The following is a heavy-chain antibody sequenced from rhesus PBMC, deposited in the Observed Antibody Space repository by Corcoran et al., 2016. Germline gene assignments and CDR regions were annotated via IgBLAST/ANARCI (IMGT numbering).Heavy chain of an antibody. D-gene: IGHD6S26*01. CDR3: AREGTRSGWSLNRFDV. V-gene: IGHV4-165*01. CDR2: VRSGGST. CDR1: GGSVSGYW. J-gene: IGHJ5-1*01. Sequence: QVQLQQWGEGLVKPSETLSLTCAVYGGSVSGYWWGWIRQPPGTGLEWIGWVRSGGSTNHNPSLKSRVTISIDTSKNQFSLKLSSVTAADTAVYYCAREGTRSGWSLNRFDVWGPGVLVTVSS.